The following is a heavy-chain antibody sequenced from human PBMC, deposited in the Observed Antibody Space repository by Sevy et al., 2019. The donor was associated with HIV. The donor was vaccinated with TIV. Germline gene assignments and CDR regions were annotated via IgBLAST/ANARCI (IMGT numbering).Heavy chain of an antibody. D-gene: IGHD3-3*01. J-gene: IGHJ3*02. CDR3: AKGLADFWSGYPGDAFDI. V-gene: IGHV3-30*18. CDR2: ISYDGSNK. Sequence: GGSLRLSCADSGFTFSSYGMHWVRQAPGKGLEWVAVISYDGSNKYYADSVKGRFTISRDNSKNTLYLQMNSLRAEDTAVYYCAKGLADFWSGYPGDAFDIWGQGTMVTVSS. CDR1: GFTFSSYG.